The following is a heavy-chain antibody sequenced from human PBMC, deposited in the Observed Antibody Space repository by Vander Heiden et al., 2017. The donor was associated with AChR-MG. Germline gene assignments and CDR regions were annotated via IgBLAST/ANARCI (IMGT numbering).Heavy chain of an antibody. V-gene: IGHV4-59*01. CDR1: GGSISSYY. Sequence: QVQLQESGPGLVKPSETLSLTCTVSGGSISSYYWSWIRQPPGKGLEWIGYIYYSGSTNYNPSLKSRVTISVDTSKNQFSLKLSSVTAADTAVYYCARAVAGRGVIWFDPWGQGTLVTVSS. CDR2: IYYSGST. J-gene: IGHJ5*02. CDR3: ARAVAGRGVIWFDP. D-gene: IGHD6-19*01.